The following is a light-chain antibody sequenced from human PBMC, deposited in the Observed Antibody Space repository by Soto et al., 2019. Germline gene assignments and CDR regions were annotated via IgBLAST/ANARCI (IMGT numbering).Light chain of an antibody. J-gene: IGKJ5*01. V-gene: IGKV3D-20*02. Sequence: EIVLTQSPGTLPLSPGQRATLSCRASQSVISSYLAWYQQKPGQAPRLLIYGASNRATGIPARFSGSGSGTDFTLTISSLEPEDSAVYYCQQRHMWPITFGQGTRLEIK. CDR1: QSVISSY. CDR3: QQRHMWPIT. CDR2: GAS.